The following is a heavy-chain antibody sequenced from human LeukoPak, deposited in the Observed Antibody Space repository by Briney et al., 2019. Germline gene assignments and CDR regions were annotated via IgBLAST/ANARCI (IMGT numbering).Heavy chain of an antibody. CDR1: GYSISGGYY. J-gene: IGHJ6*04. CDR3: ARDSRDV. Sequence: SETLSLTCTFPGYSISGGYYWGWIGQPPGKGLEWIGSIYHRGSTYYNPSLKSRVTISVDTSKNQFSLKLSSVTAADTAVYYCARDSRDVWGKGTTVTVSS. CDR2: IYHRGST. V-gene: IGHV4-38-2*02.